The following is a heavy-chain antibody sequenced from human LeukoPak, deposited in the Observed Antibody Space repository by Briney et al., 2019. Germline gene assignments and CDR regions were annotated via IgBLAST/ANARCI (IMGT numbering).Heavy chain of an antibody. D-gene: IGHD3-22*01. CDR3: AGDYYDSSGYLGY. CDR2: IYYSGST. J-gene: IGHJ4*02. V-gene: IGHV4-61*05. CDR1: GGSISSSTYY. Sequence: PSETLSLTCTVSGGSISSSTYYWGWIRQPPGKGLEWIGYIYYSGSTNYNPSLKSRVTISVDTSKNQFSLKLSSVTAADTAVYYCAGDYYDSSGYLGYWGQGTLVTVSS.